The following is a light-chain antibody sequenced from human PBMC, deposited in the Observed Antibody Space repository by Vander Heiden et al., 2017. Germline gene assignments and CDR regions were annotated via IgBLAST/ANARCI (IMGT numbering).Light chain of an antibody. CDR2: STN. V-gene: IGLV8-61*01. J-gene: IGLJ3*02. CDR3: VLYMGSGSWV. CDR1: SGSVPTRDY. Sequence: TVVTQEPSFSVSPGGTVTLTCCLSSGSVPTRDYPSSYHQTPSQAPRTLIYSTNTRSSGVPDRFSGSILGNKAALTITGAQADDESDYYCVLYMGSGSWVFGGGTKLTVL.